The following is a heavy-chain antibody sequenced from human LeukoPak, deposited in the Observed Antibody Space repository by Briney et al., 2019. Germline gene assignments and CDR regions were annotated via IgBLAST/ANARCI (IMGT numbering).Heavy chain of an antibody. J-gene: IGHJ4*02. CDR2: ISSSSSYI. CDR1: GFTFSSYS. CDR3: ARGRYYYDSSGYYSDGDY. Sequence: GGSLRLSCAASGFTFSSYSMNWVRQAPGKGLEWVPSISSSSSYIYYADSVKGRFTISRDNAKNSLYLQMNSLRAEDTAVYYCARGRYYYDSSGYYSDGDYWGQGTLVTVSS. D-gene: IGHD3-22*01. V-gene: IGHV3-21*01.